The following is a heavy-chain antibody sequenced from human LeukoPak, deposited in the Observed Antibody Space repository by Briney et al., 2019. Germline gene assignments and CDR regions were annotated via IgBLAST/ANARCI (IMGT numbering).Heavy chain of an antibody. D-gene: IGHD5-18*01. J-gene: IGHJ5*02. V-gene: IGHV4-39*01. CDR1: GGSISSSSYY. CDR2: IYYSGST. Sequence: SETLSLTCTVSGGSISSSSYYWGWIRQPPGKGLEWIGSIYYSGSTYYNPSLKSRVTISVDTSKNQFSLKLSSVTAADTAVYYCARGYISDYNWFDPWGQGTLVIVSS. CDR3: ARGYISDYNWFDP.